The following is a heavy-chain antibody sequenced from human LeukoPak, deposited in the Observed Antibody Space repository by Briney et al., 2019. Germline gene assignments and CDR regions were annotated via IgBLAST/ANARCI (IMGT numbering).Heavy chain of an antibody. CDR1: GGSISSYY. Sequence: PSETLSLTCTVSGGSISSYYWSWIRQPAGKGLEWIGRIYTSGSSNYNPSLKSRVTMSVDTSKNQFSLKLSSVTAADTAVYYCARERIAVAGTLSLFYYYYYLDVWGKGTTVTLSS. J-gene: IGHJ6*03. V-gene: IGHV4-4*07. CDR3: ARERIAVAGTLSLFYYYYYLDV. CDR2: IYTSGSS. D-gene: IGHD6-19*01.